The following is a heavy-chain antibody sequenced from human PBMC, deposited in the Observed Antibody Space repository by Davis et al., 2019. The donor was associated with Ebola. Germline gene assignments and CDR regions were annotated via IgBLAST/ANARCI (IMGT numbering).Heavy chain of an antibody. CDR1: GYTFTSYG. CDR2: ISAYNGNT. J-gene: IGHJ6*04. CDR3: AREGYDFWSGYNYYYYGMDV. D-gene: IGHD3-3*01. V-gene: IGHV1-18*01. Sequence: AASVKVSCKASGYTFTSYGISWVRQAPGQGLEWMGWISAYNGNTNYAQKFQGRVTMTTDTSTSTAYMELRSLRSDDTAVYYCAREGYDFWSGYNYYYYGMDVWGKGTTVTVSS.